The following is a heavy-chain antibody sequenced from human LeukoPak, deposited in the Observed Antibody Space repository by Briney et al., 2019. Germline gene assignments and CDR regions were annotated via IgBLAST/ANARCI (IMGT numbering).Heavy chain of an antibody. CDR3: ARDGGTVTTSGAFDI. J-gene: IGHJ3*02. D-gene: IGHD4-17*01. V-gene: IGHV3-15*01. CDR2: VKSKSDGGTT. CDR1: GFTVGDAW. Sequence: PGGSLRLSCAASGFTVGDAWMAWVRQAPGKGLEWVGRVKSKSDGGTTDYSAPVKGRFTISRDASKNTLYLQMGSLETEDTAVYYCARDGGTVTTSGAFDIWVQGTMVTVSS.